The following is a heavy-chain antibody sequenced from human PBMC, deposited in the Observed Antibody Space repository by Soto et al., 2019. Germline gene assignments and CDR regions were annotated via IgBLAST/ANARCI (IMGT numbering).Heavy chain of an antibody. V-gene: IGHV3-74*01. CDR3: ARGLTGTSSVTAGY. CDR1: GFTFSTYW. D-gene: IGHD2-21*02. J-gene: IGHJ4*02. Sequence: GGSLRLSCAASGFTFSTYWMHWFRQAPGKGLVWVSRINPDGTGTIYADSVKGRFTISRDNPKNALYLQMNSPRDEDTAVYYCARGLTGTSSVTAGYWGQGILVTVSS. CDR2: INPDGTGT.